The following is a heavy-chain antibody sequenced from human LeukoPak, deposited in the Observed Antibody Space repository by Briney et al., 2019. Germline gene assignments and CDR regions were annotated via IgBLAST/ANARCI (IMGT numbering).Heavy chain of an antibody. CDR3: ARAGGYSSRFDP. CDR1: GGSISSYY. Sequence: PSETLSLTCTVSGGSISSYYWSWIRQPPGKGLEWIGYIYYSGSTNYNPSLKSRVTISVDTSKNQFSLKLSSVTAADTAVYYCARAGGYSSRFDPWGQGTLVTVSS. D-gene: IGHD6-13*01. V-gene: IGHV4-59*01. J-gene: IGHJ5*02. CDR2: IYYSGST.